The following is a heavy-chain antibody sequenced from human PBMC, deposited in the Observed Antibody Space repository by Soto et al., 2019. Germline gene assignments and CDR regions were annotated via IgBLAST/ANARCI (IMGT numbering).Heavy chain of an antibody. CDR1: GGSISSYY. Sequence: SETLSLTCTVSGGSISSYYWSWIRQPPGKGLEWIGYIYYSGSTNYNPSLKSRVTISVDTSKNQFSLKLSSVTAADTAVYYCARDPKRESMVRGVIISQYYGMDVWGQGTTVTVSS. CDR3: ARDPKRESMVRGVIISQYYGMDV. D-gene: IGHD3-10*01. J-gene: IGHJ6*02. V-gene: IGHV4-59*01. CDR2: IYYSGST.